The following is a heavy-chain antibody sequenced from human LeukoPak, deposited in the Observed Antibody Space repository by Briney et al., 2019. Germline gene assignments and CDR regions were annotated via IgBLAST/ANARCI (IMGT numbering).Heavy chain of an antibody. CDR3: ARVRGYRDGYNHPFDY. D-gene: IGHD5-24*01. CDR2: IYYSGST. CDR1: GGSISSYY. J-gene: IGHJ4*02. V-gene: IGHV4-59*01. Sequence: PSETLSLTCTVSGGSISSYYWSWIRQPPGKGVEWIGYIYYSGSTNYNPSLKSRVTISVDTSKNQFSLKLSSVTAADTAVYYCARVRGYRDGYNHPFDYWGQGTLVTVSS.